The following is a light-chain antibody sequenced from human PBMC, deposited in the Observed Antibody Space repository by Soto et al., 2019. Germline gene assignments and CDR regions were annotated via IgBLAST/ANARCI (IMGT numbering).Light chain of an antibody. CDR1: PSVSSY. CDR3: QQRSNWPPWM. CDR2: DAS. Sequence: EIVLTQSPATLSLSPGERATLSCRASPSVSSYLAWYQQKPGQAPRLLIYDASNSATAIPSRFSGSVSGTDFTLTITSLDPEDFAVCHFQQRSNWPPWMCGQWTKVEIK. V-gene: IGKV3-11*01. J-gene: IGKJ1*01.